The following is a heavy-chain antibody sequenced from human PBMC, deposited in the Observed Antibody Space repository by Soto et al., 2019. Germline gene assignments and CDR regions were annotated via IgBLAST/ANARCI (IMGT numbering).Heavy chain of an antibody. Sequence: EVQLVESGGGLVQPGGSLRLSCAGSGFTLSDHYIDWVRQAPGKGLEWVGRSRDKPQGYSTAYAASVKGRFTTSRDESKNSAYLQMNSLKTEDTAVYYCVRATYFSDSSDYTRCLDYWGQGTLVTVSS. V-gene: IGHV3-72*01. CDR3: VRATYFSDSSDYTRCLDY. D-gene: IGHD3-22*01. J-gene: IGHJ4*02. CDR1: GFTLSDHY. CDR2: SRDKPQGYST.